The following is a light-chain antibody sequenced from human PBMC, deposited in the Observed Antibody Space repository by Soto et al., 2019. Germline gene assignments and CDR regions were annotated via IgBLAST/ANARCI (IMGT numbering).Light chain of an antibody. CDR1: SSDVGGYNY. CDR3: RPYTSSSTSRV. J-gene: IGLJ2*01. Sequence: QSALTQPASVSGSPGQSITISCTGTSSDVGGYNYVSWYQQHPGKAPKLMIYDVSNRPSGVSNRFSGSKSGNTASLTISGVQGWDEADYYWRPYTSSSTSRVFGGGTKVTVL. CDR2: DVS. V-gene: IGLV2-14*01.